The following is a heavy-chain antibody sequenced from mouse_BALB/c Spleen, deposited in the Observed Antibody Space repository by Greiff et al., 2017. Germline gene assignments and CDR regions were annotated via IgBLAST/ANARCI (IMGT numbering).Heavy chain of an antibody. Sequence: EVKLVESGAELVKPGASVKLSCTASGFNIKDTYMHWVKQRPEQGLEWIGRIDPANGNTKYDPKFQGKATITADTSSNTAYLQLSSLTSEDTAVYYCARSLSRGAMDYWGQGTSVTVSS. D-gene: IGHD6-1*01. J-gene: IGHJ4*01. CDR3: ARSLSRGAMDY. CDR1: GFNIKDTY. V-gene: IGHV14-3*02. CDR2: IDPANGNT.